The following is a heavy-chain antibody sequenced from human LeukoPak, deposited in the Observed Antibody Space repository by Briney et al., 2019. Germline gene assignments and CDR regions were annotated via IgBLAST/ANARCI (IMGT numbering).Heavy chain of an antibody. CDR3: ARQDIVATIDYFDY. V-gene: IGHV1-3*01. D-gene: IGHD5-12*01. CDR1: GYTFTSYA. J-gene: IGHJ4*02. Sequence: ASVKVSCKASGYTFTSYAMHWVRQAPGQRLEWMGWINAGNGNTKYSQKFQGRVTITRDTSASTAYMELSSLRSEDTAVYYCARQDIVATIDYFDYWGQGTLVTVSS. CDR2: INAGNGNT.